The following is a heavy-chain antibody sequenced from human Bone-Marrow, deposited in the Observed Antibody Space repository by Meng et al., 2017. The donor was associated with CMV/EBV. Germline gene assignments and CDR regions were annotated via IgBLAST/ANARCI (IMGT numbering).Heavy chain of an antibody. Sequence: GGSLRLSCAASGFTFSSYWMSWVRQAPGKGLEWVANIKQDGSEKYYVDSVKGRFTISRDNAKNSLYLQMNSLRAEDTAVYYCARKVVPAAIRRGADAFDIWGQRKMVNV. CDR1: GFTFSSYW. V-gene: IGHV3-7*01. CDR3: ARKVVPAAIRRGADAFDI. J-gene: IGHJ3*02. D-gene: IGHD2-2*02. CDR2: IKQDGSEK.